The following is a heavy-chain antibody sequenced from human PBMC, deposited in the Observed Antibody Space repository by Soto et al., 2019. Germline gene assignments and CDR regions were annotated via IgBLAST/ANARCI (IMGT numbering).Heavy chain of an antibody. J-gene: IGHJ4*02. Sequence: QVQLVESGGGVVQPGRSLRLSCAASGFTFSSYGMHWVRQAPGKGLEWVAIISYDGSNEYYADSVKGRFTISRDNSKNTLYLQMNSLRAEDTAVYYCAKDYNSWSYRRPGYWGQGTLIIVSS. D-gene: IGHD1-26*01. V-gene: IGHV3-30*18. CDR3: AKDYNSWSYRRPGY. CDR1: GFTFSSYG. CDR2: ISYDGSNE.